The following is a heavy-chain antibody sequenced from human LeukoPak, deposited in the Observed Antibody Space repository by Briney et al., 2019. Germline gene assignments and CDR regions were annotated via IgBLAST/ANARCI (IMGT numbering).Heavy chain of an antibody. V-gene: IGHV3-23*01. J-gene: IGHJ4*02. Sequence: GGSLRLSCAASRFTFSSYAMSWVRQAPGKGLEWVSAISGSGGSTYYADSVKGRFTISRDNSKNTLYLQMNSLRAEDTAVYYCAKELTVTYYSWYYFDYWGQGTLVTVSS. D-gene: IGHD4-17*01. CDR2: ISGSGGST. CDR3: AKELTVTYYSWYYFDY. CDR1: RFTFSSYA.